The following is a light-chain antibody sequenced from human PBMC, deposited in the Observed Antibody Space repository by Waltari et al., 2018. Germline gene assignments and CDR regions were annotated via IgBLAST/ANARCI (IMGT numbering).Light chain of an antibody. Sequence: EIVLPQSPATLSLSPGERATPFCRASQTVGTYLAWYQQKPGKPPRLLIFDASSRATGIPAKFRGSGSGTDFTLTVSNLEPEDFAVYFCQQRSSWPYTFGQGTRLEI. CDR1: QTVGTY. J-gene: IGKJ2*01. CDR2: DAS. V-gene: IGKV3-11*01. CDR3: QQRSSWPYT.